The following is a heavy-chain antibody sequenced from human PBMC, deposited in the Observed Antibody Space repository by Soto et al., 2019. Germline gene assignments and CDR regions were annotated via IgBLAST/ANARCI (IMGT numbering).Heavy chain of an antibody. Sequence: EVQLVESGGGLVKPGGSLRLSCAASGFTFSNAWMSWVRQAPGKGLEWVGRIKSKTDGGTTDYAAPVKGRFTISRDDSKNTLYLQMNSLKTEDTAVYYCTASYYDYIWGSYRVDYWGQGTLVTVSS. CDR1: GFTFSNAW. J-gene: IGHJ4*02. V-gene: IGHV3-15*01. CDR3: TASYYDYIWGSYRVDY. D-gene: IGHD3-16*02. CDR2: IKSKTDGGTT.